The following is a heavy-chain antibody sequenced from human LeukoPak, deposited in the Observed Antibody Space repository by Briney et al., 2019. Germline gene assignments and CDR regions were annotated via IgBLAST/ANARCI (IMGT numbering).Heavy chain of an antibody. J-gene: IGHJ6*03. CDR1: GFTVSSNY. V-gene: IGHV3-53*01. CDR2: IYSGGST. CDR3: ARGKRGAGYNQGYYYYYMDV. D-gene: IGHD5-24*01. Sequence: GGSLRLSCAASGFTVSSNYMSWVRQAPGKGLEWVSVIYSGGSTYYADSVKGRFTISRDNSKNTLYLQMNSLRAEDTAVCYCARGKRGAGYNQGYYYYYMDVWGKGTTVTVSS.